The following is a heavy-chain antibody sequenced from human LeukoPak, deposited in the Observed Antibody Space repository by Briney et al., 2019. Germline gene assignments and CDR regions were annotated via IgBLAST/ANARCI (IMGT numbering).Heavy chain of an antibody. V-gene: IGHV4-59*11. CDR1: GGSISSHY. CDR2: IYYSGST. J-gene: IGHJ5*02. D-gene: IGHD3-22*01. Sequence: SETLSLTCTVSGGSISSHYWSWIRQPPGKGLEWIGYIYYSGSTNYNPSLKSRVTISVDTSKNQFSLKLSSVTAADTAVYYCARRGSYYYDSSGLHFDPWGQGTLVTVSS. CDR3: ARRGSYYYDSSGLHFDP.